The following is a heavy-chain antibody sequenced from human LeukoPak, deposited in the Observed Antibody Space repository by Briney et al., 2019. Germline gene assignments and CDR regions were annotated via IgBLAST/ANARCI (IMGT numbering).Heavy chain of an antibody. J-gene: IGHJ4*02. CDR1: GFTFSSYG. V-gene: IGHV3-33*01. CDR3: ARDQSSGFIDY. Sequence: GRSLRLSCAASGFTFSSYGMHWVRQAPGKGLEWVAVIWYDGSHKYYADSVKGRFTISRDNSKNTLYLQMNSLRAEDTAVYYCARDQSSGFIDYWGQGTLVTVSS. D-gene: IGHD6-19*01. CDR2: IWYDGSHK.